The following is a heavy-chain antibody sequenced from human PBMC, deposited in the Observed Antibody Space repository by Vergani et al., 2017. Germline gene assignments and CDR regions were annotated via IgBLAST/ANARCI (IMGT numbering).Heavy chain of an antibody. CDR3: ARGYSSSWYFDP. CDR2: IYHSGST. J-gene: IGHJ5*02. V-gene: IGHV4-38-2*01. CDR1: GYSISSGYY. Sequence: QVQLQESGPGLVKPSETLSLTCAVSGYSISSGYYWGWSRQPPGKGLEWIGSIYHSGSTYYNPSLKSRVTISVDTSKNQFSLKLSSATAADTAVYYCARGYSSSWYFDPWGQGTLVTVSS. D-gene: IGHD6-13*01.